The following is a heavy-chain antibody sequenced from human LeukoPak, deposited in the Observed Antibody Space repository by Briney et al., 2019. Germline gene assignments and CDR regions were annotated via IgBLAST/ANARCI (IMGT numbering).Heavy chain of an antibody. CDR3: TREPLP. V-gene: IGHV4-4*07. Sequence: TSETLSLTCTVSGGSISNYYWSWIRQPAGKGLEWIGRMYSSASATYNPSLKSRVTMSADTSTNQLSLRLSSVTAADTAVYYCTREPLPWGQGTLVTVSS. CDR1: GGSISNYY. J-gene: IGHJ5*02. CDR2: MYSSASA.